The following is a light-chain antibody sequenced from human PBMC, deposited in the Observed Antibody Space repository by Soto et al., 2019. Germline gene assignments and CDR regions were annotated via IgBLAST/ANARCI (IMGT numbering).Light chain of an antibody. CDR1: SSDVGSYDH. Sequence: QSALTQPASVSGSPGQSITISCSGTSSDVGSYDHVAWYQQFPGKTPKLTIYEVSNRPSGVSSRFSGSKSGNTASLTISGLQAEDEADYYCIAYTASDLWVFGGGTKVTVL. J-gene: IGLJ3*02. V-gene: IGLV2-14*01. CDR3: IAYTASDLWV. CDR2: EVS.